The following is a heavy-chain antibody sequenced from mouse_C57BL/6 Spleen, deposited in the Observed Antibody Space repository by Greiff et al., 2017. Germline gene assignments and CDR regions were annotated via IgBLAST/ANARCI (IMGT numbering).Heavy chain of an antibody. CDR2: IDPNSGGT. D-gene: IGHD1-1*01. V-gene: IGHV1-72*01. CDR1: GYTFTSYW. Sequence: QVQLKQPGAELVKPGASVKLSCKASGYTFTSYWMHWVKQRPGRGLEWIGRIDPNSGGTKYNEKFKSKDTLTVDKPSSPAYMQLSSLTSEDSAVYYCARCPSYGSSVYYFDYWGQGTTLTVSS. J-gene: IGHJ2*01. CDR3: ARCPSYGSSVYYFDY.